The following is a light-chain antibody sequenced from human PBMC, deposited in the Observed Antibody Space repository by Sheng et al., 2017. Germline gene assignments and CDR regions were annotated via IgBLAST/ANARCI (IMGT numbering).Light chain of an antibody. CDR3: QVWDSTSVHWV. CDR1: NIERKS. CDR2: EDT. J-gene: IGLJ3*02. Sequence: SYELTQPPAVSVAPGQTARITCGGNNIERKSVHWYQQKAGQAPVVVVYEDTSRPSGISERFSGSNSGNTATLTISRIEAGDEADYYCQVWDSTSVHWVFGGGTKVTVL. V-gene: IGLV3-21*02.